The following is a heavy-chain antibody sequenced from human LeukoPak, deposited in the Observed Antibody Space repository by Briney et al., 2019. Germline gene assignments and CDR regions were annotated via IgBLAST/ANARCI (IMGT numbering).Heavy chain of an antibody. CDR3: AREVYHDY. CDR1: GGSISSGGSY. CDR2: IYHGGST. V-gene: IGHV4-30-2*01. Sequence: SETLSLTCAVSGGSISSGGSYWSWVRQPPGKGLEWIGFIYHGGSTYYNPSLKSRVTISLDRSKNQFSLNLSSVTAADTAVYYCAREVYHDYWGQGTLVTVSS. J-gene: IGHJ4*02. D-gene: IGHD1-14*01.